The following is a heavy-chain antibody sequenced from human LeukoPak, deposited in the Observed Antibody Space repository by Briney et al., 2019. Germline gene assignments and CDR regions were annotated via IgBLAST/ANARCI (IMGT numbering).Heavy chain of an antibody. Sequence: PSETLSLTCTVSGGSISSYYWTWIRQPPGKGLEWIGYFHNSGTSTYNPSLKSRVTISADTSKNQFSLKLNSLTTADTAVYYCTRGAGWLIDYWGQGILVTVSS. V-gene: IGHV4-59*01. CDR1: GGSISSYY. D-gene: IGHD3-16*01. CDR2: FHNSGTS. J-gene: IGHJ4*02. CDR3: TRGAGWLIDY.